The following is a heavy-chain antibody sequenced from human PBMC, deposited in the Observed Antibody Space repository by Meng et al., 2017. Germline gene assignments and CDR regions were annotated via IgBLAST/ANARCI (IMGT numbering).Heavy chain of an antibody. CDR3: ARVAEYYYGPFDY. V-gene: IGHV4-59*01. CDR1: GGSISSYY. Sequence: SETLSLTCTVSGGSISSYYWSWIRQPPAKGLEWIGYIYYSGSTNYNPTLKSRVTISVDTSKNQFSLKLSSVTAADTAVYYCARVAEYYYGPFDYWGQGTLVTVSS. D-gene: IGHD3-10*01. J-gene: IGHJ4*02. CDR2: IYYSGST.